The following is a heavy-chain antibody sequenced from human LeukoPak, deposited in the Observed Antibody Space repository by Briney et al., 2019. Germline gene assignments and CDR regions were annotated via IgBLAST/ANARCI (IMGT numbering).Heavy chain of an antibody. CDR2: INHSGST. V-gene: IGHV4-34*01. Sequence: PSETLSLTCAVYGGSFSGYYWSWIRQPPGKGLEWIGEINHSGSTNYNPSLKSRVTISVDTSKNQFSLKLSSVTAADTAVYYCAREGWRGYSSLPGYWGQGTLVTVSS. J-gene: IGHJ4*02. CDR1: GGSFSGYY. CDR3: AREGWRGYSSLPGY. D-gene: IGHD5-18*01.